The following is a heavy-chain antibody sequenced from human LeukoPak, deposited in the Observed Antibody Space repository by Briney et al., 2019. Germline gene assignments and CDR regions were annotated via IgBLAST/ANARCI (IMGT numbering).Heavy chain of an antibody. CDR2: INPSGGST. V-gene: IGHV1-46*01. CDR1: GYTFTSYD. J-gene: IGHJ4*02. CDR3: ARVDHTMVRAHFDY. D-gene: IGHD3-10*01. Sequence: ASVKVSCKASGYTFTSYDINWVRQAPGQGLEWMGIINPSGGSTSYAQKFQGRVTMTRDMSTSTVYMELSSLRSEDTAVYYCARVDHTMVRAHFDYWGQGTLVTVSS.